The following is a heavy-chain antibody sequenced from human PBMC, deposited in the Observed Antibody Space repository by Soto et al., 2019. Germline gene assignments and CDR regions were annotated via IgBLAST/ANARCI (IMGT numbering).Heavy chain of an antibody. CDR2: IYYSGST. CDR1: GGSISSGGYY. J-gene: IGHJ3*02. Sequence: QVQLQESGPGLVKPSQTLSLTCTVSGGSISSGGYYWSWIRQHPGKGLEWIGYIYYSGSTYYNPSLKSRVTISVDTSKNQFSLQLSSVTAADTAVYYCARGVIVATIGAFDIWGQGTMVTVSS. CDR3: ARGVIVATIGAFDI. V-gene: IGHV4-31*03. D-gene: IGHD5-12*01.